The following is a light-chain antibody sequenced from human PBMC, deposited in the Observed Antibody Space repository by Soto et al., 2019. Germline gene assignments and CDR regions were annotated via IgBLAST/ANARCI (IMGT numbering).Light chain of an antibody. J-gene: IGLJ1*01. V-gene: IGLV2-14*03. CDR3: TSYAGSSTLYV. CDR1: SSDVGGYKY. Sequence: QSVLTQPASVSGSPGHSITISCTGSSSDVGGYKYVSWYQQHPGKAPKLIIYDVSNRPSGVSNRFSGSKSGNTASLTISGLQAEDEADYYCTSYAGSSTLYVFGTGTKLTVL. CDR2: DVS.